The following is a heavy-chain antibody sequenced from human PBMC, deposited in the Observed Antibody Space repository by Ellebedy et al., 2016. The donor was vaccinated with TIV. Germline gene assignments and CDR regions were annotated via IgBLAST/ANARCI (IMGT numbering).Heavy chain of an antibody. CDR1: GFTFSDYS. D-gene: IGHD4/OR15-4a*01. V-gene: IGHV3-21*03. Sequence: GESLKISCAASGFTFSDYSFNWVRQAPGKGLEWVSSISGSRHHIYYADSVKGRFTISTDKANNSLYLQMSGLRADDTAVNYCARGGAGLTAEKFYSDSWGQGTLVTVSS. CDR2: ISGSRHHI. CDR3: ARGGAGLTAEKFYSDS. J-gene: IGHJ4*02.